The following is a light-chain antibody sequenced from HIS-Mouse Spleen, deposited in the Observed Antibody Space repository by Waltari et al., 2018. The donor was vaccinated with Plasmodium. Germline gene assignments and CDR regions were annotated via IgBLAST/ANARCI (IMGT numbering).Light chain of an antibody. CDR1: QSVSSN. J-gene: IGKJ3*01. V-gene: IGKV3-15*01. CDR3: QQYNNWSFT. CDR2: GAS. Sequence: EIVMTPSPAPLSVSPGERATPSCRASQSVSSNLAWYQKKPGQAPRLLIYGASTRATGIPARFSGSGSGTEFTLTISSLQSEDFAVYYCQQYNNWSFTFGPGTKVDIK.